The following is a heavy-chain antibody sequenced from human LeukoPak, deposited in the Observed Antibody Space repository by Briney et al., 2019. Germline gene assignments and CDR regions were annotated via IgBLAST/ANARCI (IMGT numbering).Heavy chain of an antibody. CDR1: GFTFSSYE. Sequence: AGGSLRLSCGASGFTFSSYEMNWVRQAPGKGLEWVSYISSSGSTIYYSDSVKGRFTISRDNAKNSLYLQMNSLRAEDTAVYYCAREHYYFDYWGQGTLVTVSS. CDR3: AREHYYFDY. CDR2: ISSSGSTI. V-gene: IGHV3-48*03. J-gene: IGHJ4*02.